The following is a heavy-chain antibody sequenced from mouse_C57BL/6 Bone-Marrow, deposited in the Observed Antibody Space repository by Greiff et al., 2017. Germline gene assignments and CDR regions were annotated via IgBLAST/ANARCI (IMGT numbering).Heavy chain of an antibody. J-gene: IGHJ1*03. Sequence: DVHLVESGGGLVKPGGSLKLSCEASGFTFSDYGMHWVRQAPEKGLEWVAYISSGSSTIYYAETVKGRFTISRDNAKNTLFLQMTSLRSEDTAMYYYARPLYFDVWGTGTTVSVSA. CDR3: ARPLYFDV. CDR1: GFTFSDYG. D-gene: IGHD6-1*01. V-gene: IGHV5-17*01. CDR2: ISSGSSTI.